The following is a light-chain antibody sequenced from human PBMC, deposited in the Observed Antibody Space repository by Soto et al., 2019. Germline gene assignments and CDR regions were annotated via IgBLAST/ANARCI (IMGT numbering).Light chain of an antibody. CDR1: SSDVGGYNY. CDR3: SSYTSSSTYV. V-gene: IGLV2-14*01. Sequence: QSALTQPASVSGSPGQSITISCTGTSSDVGGYNYVSWYQQHPGKAPKLIIYEVSNRPSGVSNRFSGSKSGNTASLTISGLQPEDEAYYYCSSYTSSSTYVFGTGTKLTVL. CDR2: EVS. J-gene: IGLJ1*01.